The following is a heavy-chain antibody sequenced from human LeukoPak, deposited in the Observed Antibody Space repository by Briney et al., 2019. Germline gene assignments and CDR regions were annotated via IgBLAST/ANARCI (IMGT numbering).Heavy chain of an antibody. J-gene: IGHJ4*02. CDR3: AKAKWGCGGDCYSMVDY. CDR2: INPNSGCT. Sequence: GASVKVSCKASGYTFTGYYMHWVRQAPGQGLEGMGRINPNSGCTNYAQKFQGRVTMTRDTSIRTAYMELRRLRYDDTAVYSCAKAKWGCGGDCYSMVDYWGQGTLVTVSS. V-gene: IGHV1-2*06. D-gene: IGHD2-21*02. CDR1: GYTFTGYY.